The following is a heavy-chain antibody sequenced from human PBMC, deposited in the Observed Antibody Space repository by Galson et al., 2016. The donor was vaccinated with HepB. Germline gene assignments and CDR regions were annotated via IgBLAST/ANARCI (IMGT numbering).Heavy chain of an antibody. CDR2: INAGNGNT. V-gene: IGHV1-3*01. J-gene: IGHJ4*02. D-gene: IGHD2-21*02. Sequence: SVKVSCKASGYIFSNYAMHWVRQAPGQRLEWMGWINAGNGNTKYSQKLQGRVTITRDTTAGTVYMELSSLGSEDTAVYYCAICFLVVVAAISHYYFDYWGQGTLVTVSS. CDR1: GYIFSNYA. CDR3: AICFLVVVAAISHYYFDY.